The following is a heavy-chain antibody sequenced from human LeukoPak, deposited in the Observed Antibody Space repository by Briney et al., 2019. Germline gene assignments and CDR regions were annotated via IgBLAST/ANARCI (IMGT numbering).Heavy chain of an antibody. CDR3: ARDRSYYDSSGYYSDAFDI. Sequence: SETLSLTCTVSGGSISSYYWSWIRQPPRKGLEWIGYIYYSGSTNYNPSLKSRVTISVDTSKNQFSLKLSSVTAADTAVYYCARDRSYYDSSGYYSDAFDIWGQGTMVTVSS. CDR1: GGSISSYY. J-gene: IGHJ3*02. CDR2: IYYSGST. V-gene: IGHV4-59*01. D-gene: IGHD3-22*01.